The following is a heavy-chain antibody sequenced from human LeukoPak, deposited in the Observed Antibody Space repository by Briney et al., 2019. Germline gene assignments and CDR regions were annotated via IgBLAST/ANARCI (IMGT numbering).Heavy chain of an antibody. Sequence: GGSLRLSCAASGFTFNSHWMSWIRQAPGKGLGWVANIRQDESEKFYVDSVKGRFTISRDNAKQSLYLQMDSLRAEDTAVYYCVRDKGGLLRVFDYWGQGTLVTVSS. V-gene: IGHV3-7*01. J-gene: IGHJ4*02. CDR1: GFTFNSHW. CDR3: VRDKGGLLRVFDY. CDR2: IRQDESEK. D-gene: IGHD3-10*01.